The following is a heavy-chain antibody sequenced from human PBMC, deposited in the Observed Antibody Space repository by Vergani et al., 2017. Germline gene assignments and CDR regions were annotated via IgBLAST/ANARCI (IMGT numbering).Heavy chain of an antibody. V-gene: IGHV3-73*01. J-gene: IGHJ3*02. CDR1: GFTFSGSA. CDR2: IRSKANSYAT. Sequence: VQLVESGGGLVKPGGSLRLSCAASGFTFSGSAMHWVRQASGKGLEWVGRIRSKANSYATAYAASVKGRFTISRDDSKSYLYLQMNSLQTEDTALYYCVRVKGSNWNDHLYDIWGQGTLVTVSS. CDR3: VRVKGSNWNDHLYDI. D-gene: IGHD1-1*01.